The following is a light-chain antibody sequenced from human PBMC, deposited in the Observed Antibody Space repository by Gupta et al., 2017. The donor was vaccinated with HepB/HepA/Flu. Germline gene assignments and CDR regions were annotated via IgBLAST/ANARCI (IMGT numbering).Light chain of an antibody. Sequence: DIVMTQSPDSLAVSLGERATINCKSSQSVLYSSNNKNYLAWYQQKPGQPPKLLIYWASTRESGVPDRFSGSGSGTDFTLTISSLQAEDVAVYYCQQYYSTSMRSFGQGTKLEIK. J-gene: IGKJ2*04. CDR1: QSVLYSSNNKNY. CDR3: QQYYSTSMRS. V-gene: IGKV4-1*01. CDR2: WAS.